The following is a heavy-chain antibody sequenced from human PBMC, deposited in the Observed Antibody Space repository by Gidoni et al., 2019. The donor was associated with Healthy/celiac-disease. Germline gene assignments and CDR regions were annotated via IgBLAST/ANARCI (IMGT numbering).Heavy chain of an antibody. CDR3: ARAPFTPYGDYSYFDY. CDR2: IKQDGSET. Sequence: EVQLVESGGGLVQPGGSLRLCCAASGFTCSSDWMSWVRQAPGKGLEWVANIKQDGSETYYVDSVTGRFTISRDNAKNSLYLQMNSLRAEDTAVYYCARAPFTPYGDYSYFDYWGQGTLVTVSS. V-gene: IGHV3-7*01. D-gene: IGHD4-17*01. CDR1: GFTCSSDW. J-gene: IGHJ4*02.